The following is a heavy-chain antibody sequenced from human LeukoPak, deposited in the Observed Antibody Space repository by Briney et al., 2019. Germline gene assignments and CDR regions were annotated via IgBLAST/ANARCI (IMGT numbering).Heavy chain of an antibody. V-gene: IGHV3-21*01. Sequence: GGSLRLSCAASGFDFNKYSMNWVRQAPRKGLEWVSSISSSGSYMYYGDSVRGRFTISRDNAKNSLYLQMNSLRAEDTAVYYCTRDDRQLLQYYFDNWGQGTLVTVSS. CDR1: GFDFNKYS. D-gene: IGHD2-2*01. J-gene: IGHJ4*02. CDR2: ISSSGSYM. CDR3: TRDDRQLLQYYFDN.